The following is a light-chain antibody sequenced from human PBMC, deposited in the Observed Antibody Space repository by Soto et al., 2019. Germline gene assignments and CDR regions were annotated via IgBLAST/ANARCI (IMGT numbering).Light chain of an antibody. CDR1: QSVSSY. Sequence: EIVMTQFPATLSVSPGERATLSCRASQSVSSYLAWYQQNPGQAPRLLIYGASTRATGIPARFSGSGSGTEFTLTISSLQYEDFAVYYCQQYNNWSFTFGPGTKVDIK. CDR2: GAS. J-gene: IGKJ3*01. CDR3: QQYNNWSFT. V-gene: IGKV3-15*01.